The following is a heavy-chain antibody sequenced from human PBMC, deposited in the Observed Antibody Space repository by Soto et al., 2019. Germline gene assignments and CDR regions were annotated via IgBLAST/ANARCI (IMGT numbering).Heavy chain of an antibody. CDR1: GYTFTSYA. Sequence: VKVSCKASGYTFTSYALSWVRHAPGQGLEWMGWISTYNGNTNYAQNLQGRVTMTTDISTNTAYMELRSLRSDDTAVYYCARVVGGIPVAGSWNWFDPWGQGTLVTVSS. D-gene: IGHD6-19*01. CDR3: ARVVGGIPVAGSWNWFDP. J-gene: IGHJ5*02. V-gene: IGHV1-18*04. CDR2: ISTYNGNT.